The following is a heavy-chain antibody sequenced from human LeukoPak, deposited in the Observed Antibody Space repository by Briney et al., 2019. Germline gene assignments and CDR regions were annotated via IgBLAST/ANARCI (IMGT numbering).Heavy chain of an antibody. V-gene: IGHV3-21*01. CDR3: ARDPNIVVVTASWFDP. D-gene: IGHD2-21*02. CDR1: GFTFSSYS. Sequence: PGGSLRLSCAASGFTFSSYSMNWVRQAPGKGLEWVSSISSSSSYIYYADSVKGRFTISRDNAKNSLYLRMNSLRAEDTAVYYCARDPNIVVVTASWFDPWGQGTLVTVSS. J-gene: IGHJ5*02. CDR2: ISSSSSYI.